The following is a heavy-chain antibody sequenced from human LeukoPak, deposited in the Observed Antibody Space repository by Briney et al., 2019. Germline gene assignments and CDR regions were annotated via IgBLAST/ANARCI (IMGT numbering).Heavy chain of an antibody. V-gene: IGHV3-30*02. D-gene: IGHD5-18*01. CDR2: IRYDGSNK. CDR1: GFTFSSYG. CDR3: AKDPPYTAMSPRFDY. Sequence: GGSLRLSCAASGFTFSSYGMHWVRQAPGQGLEWVAFIRYDGSNKYYADSVKGRFTISRDNSKNTLYLQMNSLRAQHTAVYYCAKDPPYTAMSPRFDYWGQGTLVTVSS. J-gene: IGHJ4*02.